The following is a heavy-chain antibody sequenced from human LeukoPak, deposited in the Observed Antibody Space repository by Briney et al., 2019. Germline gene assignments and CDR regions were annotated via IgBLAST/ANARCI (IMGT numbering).Heavy chain of an antibody. V-gene: IGHV3-48*04. CDR1: GFTFSIYS. CDR3: ARLASDILTS. J-gene: IGHJ5*02. D-gene: IGHD3-9*01. Sequence: PGGSLRLSCAASGFTFSIYSMNWVRQAPGKGPEWVSNISGGSRTIYYADSVKGRFTISRDNAKNSLYLQMNSLRAEDTAVYYCARLASDILTSWGQGTLVIVSS. CDR2: ISGGSRTI.